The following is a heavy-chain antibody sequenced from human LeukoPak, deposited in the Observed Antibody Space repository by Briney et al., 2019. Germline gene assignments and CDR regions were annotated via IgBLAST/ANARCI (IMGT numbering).Heavy chain of an antibody. Sequence: ASVKVSCKASGYTFTDYYLHWVRQAPGQGLEWMGWIHTASGGTNYAQKFQGRVTMTRDTSVSTAYMELSSLRSDDTAVYYCARLAAVPGWGQGTLVIVSS. D-gene: IGHD6-19*01. J-gene: IGHJ1*01. CDR1: GYTFTDYY. V-gene: IGHV1-2*02. CDR2: IHTASGGT. CDR3: ARLAAVPG.